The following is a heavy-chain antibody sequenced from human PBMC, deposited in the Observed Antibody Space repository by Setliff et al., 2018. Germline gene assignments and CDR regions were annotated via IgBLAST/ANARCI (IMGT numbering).Heavy chain of an antibody. J-gene: IGHJ6*03. CDR1: GASISGNSYY. V-gene: IGHV4-39*07. Sequence: PSETLSLTCTVSGASISGNSYYWAWIRQPPGKGLEWIASTYYGGNTYYNPSLKSRVTMSVDTSKSQFSLKLTSVTAADTAVYYCARMSGFLYMDVWGKGTTVTVSS. CDR3: ARMSGFLYMDV. D-gene: IGHD3-3*01. CDR2: TYYGGNT.